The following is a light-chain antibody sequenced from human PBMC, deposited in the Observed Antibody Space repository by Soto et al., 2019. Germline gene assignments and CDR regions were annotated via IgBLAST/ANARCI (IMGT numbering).Light chain of an antibody. CDR2: EAS. Sequence: IVMTQTPLSLAVIPGQPASISCKSSQSLRYSDGKTYLFWYLQKPGQPPHLLIYEASNRFSGVADRFSGSGSGTDFTLKISRVEPEDVGVYYCMQSLQVPLTFGGGTKVDI. J-gene: IGKJ4*01. CDR3: MQSLQVPLT. V-gene: IGKV2D-29*01. CDR1: QSLRYSDGKTY.